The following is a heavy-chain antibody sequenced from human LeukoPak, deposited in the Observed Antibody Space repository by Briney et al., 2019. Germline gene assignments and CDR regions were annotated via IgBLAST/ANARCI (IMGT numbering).Heavy chain of an antibody. V-gene: IGHV3-53*01. CDR1: GFTVSNIY. CDR2: IFSGGAT. CDR3: AKDLTYDDGRWEFDA. D-gene: IGHD5-24*01. Sequence: GGSLRLSCAASGFTVSNIYMSWVRQAPGKGLEWVSVIFSGGATYYADSVRGRFTVSRDDSKNTLYLEMNSLRVEDTAVYYCAKDLTYDDGRWEFDAWGQGTVVTVSS. J-gene: IGHJ5*02.